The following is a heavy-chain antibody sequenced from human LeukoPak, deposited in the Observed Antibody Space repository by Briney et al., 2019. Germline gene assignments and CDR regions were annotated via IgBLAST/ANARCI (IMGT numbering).Heavy chain of an antibody. CDR2: ISGSGGST. V-gene: IGHV3-23*01. CDR1: GFTFSSYA. J-gene: IGHJ6*02. D-gene: IGHD2-21*01. CDR3: AKSGPVHRYYYYGMDV. Sequence: GGSLRLSCAASGFTFSSYAMSWVRQAPGKGLEWVSAISGSGGSTYYADSAKGRFTISRDNSKNTLYLQMNSLRAEDTAVYYCAKSGPVHRYYYYGMDVWGQGTTVTVSS.